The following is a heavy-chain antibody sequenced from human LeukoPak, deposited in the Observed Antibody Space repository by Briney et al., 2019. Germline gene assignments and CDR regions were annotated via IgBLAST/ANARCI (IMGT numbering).Heavy chain of an antibody. CDR2: INPNSGGT. Sequence: ASVKVSCKASGYTFTGYYMHWVRQAPGQGLEWMGWINPNSGGTNYAQKFQGRVTMTRDTSISTAYMELSRPRSDDTAVYYCARTIQLWLLYMDVWGKGTTVTVSS. D-gene: IGHD5-18*01. CDR3: ARTIQLWLLYMDV. J-gene: IGHJ6*03. V-gene: IGHV1-2*02. CDR1: GYTFTGYY.